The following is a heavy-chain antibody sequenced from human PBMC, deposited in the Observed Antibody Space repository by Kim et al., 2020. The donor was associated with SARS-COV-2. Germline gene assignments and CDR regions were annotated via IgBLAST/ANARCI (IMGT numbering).Heavy chain of an antibody. Sequence: ASVKVSCKASGYTFTSYGISWVRQAPGQGLEWMGWISAYNGNTNYAQKLQGRVTMTTDTSTSTAYMELRSLRSDDTAVYYCARILLGYCSGGSCFGPRFDPWGQGTLVTVSS. J-gene: IGHJ5*02. CDR2: ISAYNGNT. V-gene: IGHV1-18*04. CDR3: ARILLGYCSGGSCFGPRFDP. D-gene: IGHD2-15*01. CDR1: GYTFTSYG.